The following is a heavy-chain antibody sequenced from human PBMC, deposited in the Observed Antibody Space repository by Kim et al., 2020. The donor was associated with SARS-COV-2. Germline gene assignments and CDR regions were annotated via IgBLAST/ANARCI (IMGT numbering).Heavy chain of an antibody. D-gene: IGHD2-2*01. V-gene: IGHV1-8*01. Sequence: AQKFQGRVTMTRNTSISTAYMELSSLRSEDTAVYYCARGRGPARNNWFDPWGQGTLVTVSS. J-gene: IGHJ5*02. CDR3: ARGRGPARNNWFDP.